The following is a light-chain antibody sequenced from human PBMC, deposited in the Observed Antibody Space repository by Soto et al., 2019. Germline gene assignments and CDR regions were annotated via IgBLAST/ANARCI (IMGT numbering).Light chain of an antibody. CDR1: QSVSGN. Sequence: EIVMTQSPATLSVSPGERATLSCRASQSVSGNLAWYQQKPGQAPRLLIYGASTRATGIPARFSGSGSGAQITPTITSPPYEDVAVYYCQQYNNWRPLTFGGGTKVEIK. J-gene: IGKJ4*01. CDR2: GAS. CDR3: QQYNNWRPLT. V-gene: IGKV3-15*01.